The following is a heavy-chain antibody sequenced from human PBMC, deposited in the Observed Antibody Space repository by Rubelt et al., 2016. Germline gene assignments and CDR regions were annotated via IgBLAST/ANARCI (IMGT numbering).Heavy chain of an antibody. CDR3: ARADSIAVAGTFDY. CDR2: ISGGST. D-gene: IGHD6-19*01. Sequence: WVSSISGGSTYYADSVKGRFTISRDNSKNTLYLQMNSLRAEDTAVYYCARADSIAVAGTFDYWGQGTLVTVSS. J-gene: IGHJ4*02. V-gene: IGHV3-38-3*01.